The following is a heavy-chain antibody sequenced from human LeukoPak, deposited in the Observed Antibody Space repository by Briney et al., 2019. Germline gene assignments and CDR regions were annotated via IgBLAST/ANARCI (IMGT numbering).Heavy chain of an antibody. CDR2: IYQSGTT. CDR3: GRGGIAAAASGIDF. J-gene: IGHJ4*02. Sequence: SQTLSLTCAVSGGSISSGGFSWNWLRQPPGKGLEWIGYIYQSGTTYYNPSLKSRVTISVDRPKNQFSLMLSSVTAADTAVYYCGRGGIAAAASGIDFWGPGTLVTVSS. V-gene: IGHV4-30-2*01. CDR1: GGSISSGGFS. D-gene: IGHD6-13*01.